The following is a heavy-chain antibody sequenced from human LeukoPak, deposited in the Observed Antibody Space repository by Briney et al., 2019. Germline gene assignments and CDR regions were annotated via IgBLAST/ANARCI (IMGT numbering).Heavy chain of an antibody. CDR2: IRYDGSNK. J-gene: IGHJ4*02. CDR3: AKDLGYCSSTSCYGELDY. Sequence: GGSLRLSCAASGFTFSSYGMHWVRQAPGKGLEWVAFIRYDGSNKYYADSVKGRFTISRDNSKNTLYLQMNSLRAEDTAVYYCAKDLGYCSSTSCYGELDYWGQGTLVTVSS. D-gene: IGHD2-2*01. V-gene: IGHV3-30*02. CDR1: GFTFSSYG.